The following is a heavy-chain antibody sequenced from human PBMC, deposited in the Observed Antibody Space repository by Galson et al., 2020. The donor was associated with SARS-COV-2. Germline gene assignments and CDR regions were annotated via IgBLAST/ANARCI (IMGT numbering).Heavy chain of an antibody. Sequence: SQASETLSLTCAVYGGSFSGHYWNWIRQSPGKGLQWIGEINHSGSTDYISSLKSRVTMSVDRSKNQFSLRLRSVTAADTAVYYCGRASRPPVVSVCIGGPNNVDYGSQGTLVTVSS. CDR2: INHSGST. V-gene: IGHV4-34*01. CDR1: GGSFSGHY. D-gene: IGHD2-15*01. J-gene: IGHJ4*02. CDR3: GRASRPPVVSVCIGGPNNVDY.